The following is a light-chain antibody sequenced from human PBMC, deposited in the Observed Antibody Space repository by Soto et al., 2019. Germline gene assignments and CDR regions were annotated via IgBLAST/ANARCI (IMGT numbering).Light chain of an antibody. CDR2: EGS. CDR3: SSYSGTNSNVI. Sequence: QSALTQPPSASGSPGHSVTISCAGTYSDIGDYNYVSWYQQHPGKVPKLIISEGSKRPSGVPDRFSGSKSGYTASLTVSDLQPADEAVYYCSSYSGTNSNVIFGGGTKLTVL. V-gene: IGLV2-8*01. CDR1: YSDIGDYNY. J-gene: IGLJ2*01.